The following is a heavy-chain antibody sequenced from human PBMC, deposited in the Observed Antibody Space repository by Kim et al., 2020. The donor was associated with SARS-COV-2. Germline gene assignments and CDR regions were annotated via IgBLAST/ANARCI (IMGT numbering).Heavy chain of an antibody. CDR1: GGSIRSGGKF. J-gene: IGHJ4*02. CDR2: ISYSGNP. Sequence: SETLSLTCSVSGGSIRSGGKFWTWIRQHPAKGLEWIGYISYSGNPHYSPSLRSRVSISLQTSENQFSLELTSVNAADTAVYYCARGQPLDYWGQGILVTV. V-gene: IGHV4-31*03. CDR3: ARGQPLDY. D-gene: IGHD2-2*01.